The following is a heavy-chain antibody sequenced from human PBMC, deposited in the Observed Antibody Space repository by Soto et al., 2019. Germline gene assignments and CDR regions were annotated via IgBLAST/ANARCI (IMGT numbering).Heavy chain of an antibody. CDR3: ARRLMAVGGDDY. V-gene: IGHV1-69*06. D-gene: IGHD2-8*01. Sequence: QVQLVQSGAEVKRPGSSVKVSCKASEGTFSSYATSWGRQAPGQGLEWMGGVIPILGTANYKHKFQGRVTITADKSARTAYMELSSLGSEDTAVYYCARRLMAVGGDDYWGQGTLVTVSS. CDR2: VIPILGTA. CDR1: EGTFSSYA. J-gene: IGHJ4*02.